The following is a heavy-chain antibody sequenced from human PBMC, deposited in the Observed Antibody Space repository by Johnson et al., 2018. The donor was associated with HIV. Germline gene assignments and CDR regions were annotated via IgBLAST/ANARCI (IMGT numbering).Heavy chain of an antibody. V-gene: IGHV3-13*01. D-gene: IGHD6-6*01. J-gene: IGHJ3*02. CDR2: IGTAGDT. Sequence: MQLVESGGGLVQPGGSLRLSCAASGFTFSSYAMSWVRQATGKGLEWVSAIGTAGDTYYPGSVKGRFTVSRDNSKNTLYLQMNSLRAEDTAVYYCAKRVPSKQLVDAFDIWGQGTMVTVSS. CDR3: AKRVPSKQLVDAFDI. CDR1: GFTFSSYA.